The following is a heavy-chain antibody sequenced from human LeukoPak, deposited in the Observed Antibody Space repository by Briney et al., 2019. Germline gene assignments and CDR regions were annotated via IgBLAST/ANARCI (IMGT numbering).Heavy chain of an antibody. Sequence: SETLSLTCTVSGRSISSGSYYWSWIRQPAGKVLEWIGRIYTSGSTNYNPSLKSRVTISVDTSKNQFSLKLSSVTAAHTAVYYCARDGYLEIDYWGQGTLVTVSS. CDR2: IYTSGST. CDR3: ARDGYLEIDY. CDR1: GRSISSGSYY. V-gene: IGHV4-61*02. J-gene: IGHJ4*02. D-gene: IGHD5-12*01.